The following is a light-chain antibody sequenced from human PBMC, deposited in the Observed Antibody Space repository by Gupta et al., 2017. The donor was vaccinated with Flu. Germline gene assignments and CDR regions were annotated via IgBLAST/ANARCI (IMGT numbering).Light chain of an antibody. CDR1: QDISNY. Sequence: DIQMTQSPSSLSASVGDRVTITCQANQDISNYLNWYQQKPGKAPKLLIYDASTLATGVSSRFSGRGSGTDFTFTISSLQPEDIATYYCQQYDKLPSITFAQGTRLEIK. CDR3: QQYDKLPSIT. J-gene: IGKJ5*01. CDR2: DAS. V-gene: IGKV1-33*01.